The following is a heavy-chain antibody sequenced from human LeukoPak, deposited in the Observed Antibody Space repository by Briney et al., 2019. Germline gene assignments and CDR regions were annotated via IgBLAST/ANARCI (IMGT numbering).Heavy chain of an antibody. J-gene: IGHJ3*02. CDR2: INPNSGGT. D-gene: IGHD6-13*01. CDR1: GYTFTGYY. Sequence: ASVKVSCKASGYTFTGYYMHWVRQAPGQGLEWMGWINPNSGGTNYAQKFQGRVTMTRNTSISTAYMELSSLRSEDTAVYYCARGYSSFDIWGQGTMVTVSS. CDR3: ARGYSSFDI. V-gene: IGHV1-2*02.